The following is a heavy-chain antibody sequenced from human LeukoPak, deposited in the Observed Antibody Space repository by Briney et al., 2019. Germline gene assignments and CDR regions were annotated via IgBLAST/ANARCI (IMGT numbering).Heavy chain of an antibody. Sequence: PGGSLRLSCAASGFTFSSYSMNWVRQAPGKGLEWVSSISSSSSYIYYADSVKGRFTISRDNARNSLYLQMNSLRAEDTAVYYCARVGRVLELRRRGEYAFDIWGQGTMVTVSS. J-gene: IGHJ3*02. CDR1: GFTFSSYS. CDR3: ARVGRVLELRRRGEYAFDI. V-gene: IGHV3-21*01. CDR2: ISSSSSYI. D-gene: IGHD1-7*01.